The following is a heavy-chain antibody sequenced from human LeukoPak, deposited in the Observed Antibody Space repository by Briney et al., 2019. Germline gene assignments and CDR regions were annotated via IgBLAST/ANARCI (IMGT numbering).Heavy chain of an antibody. CDR2: IYGGGSA. Sequence: PGGSLRLSCAASRFTVSNNYMSWVRQAPGKGLEWVSVIYGGGSAYYPDSVKGRFTISRDNSKNTLYLQMNSLRAEDTAVYYCATTASGSHYNYFDHWGQGTLVTVSS. V-gene: IGHV3-66*02. J-gene: IGHJ4*02. CDR3: ATTASGSHYNYFDH. CDR1: RFTVSNNY. D-gene: IGHD3-10*01.